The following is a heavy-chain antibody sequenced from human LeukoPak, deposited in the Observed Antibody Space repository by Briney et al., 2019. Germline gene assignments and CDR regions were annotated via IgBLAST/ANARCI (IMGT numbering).Heavy chain of an antibody. CDR2: ISNIGDII. V-gene: IGHV3-48*03. CDR1: GFTFSNYE. J-gene: IGHJ6*03. Sequence: GGSLRLSRAASGFTFSNYEMNWVRQAPGKGLEWISHISNIGDIIHYADSVEGRFTISRDNAKNSLYLQMNSLRAEDTAVYYCAKDATAVVGTVYMDVWGKGTTVTISS. D-gene: IGHD6-13*01. CDR3: AKDATAVVGTVYMDV.